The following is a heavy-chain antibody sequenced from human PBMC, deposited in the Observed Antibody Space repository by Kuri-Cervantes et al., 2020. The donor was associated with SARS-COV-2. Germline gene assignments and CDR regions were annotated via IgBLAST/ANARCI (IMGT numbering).Heavy chain of an antibody. Sequence: SLIICYAASGFTFSNSDMNWVRQAPGKGLEWVSGVSWNGSRTHYADSVKGRFIISRDNSRNFLYQQMNSLRPEDMAVYYCVRHKAAAGIVAPDWGQGTLVTVSS. CDR2: VSWNGSRT. CDR3: VRHKAAAGIVAPD. J-gene: IGHJ4*02. V-gene: IGHV3-19*01. CDR1: GFTFSNSD. D-gene: IGHD6-13*01.